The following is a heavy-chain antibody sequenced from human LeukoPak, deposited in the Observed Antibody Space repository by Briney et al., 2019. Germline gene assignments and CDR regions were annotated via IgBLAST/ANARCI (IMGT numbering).Heavy chain of an antibody. CDR1: GFSLSTTGVG. CDR2: IYWDDEK. D-gene: IGHD3-9*01. V-gene: IGHV2-5*02. Sequence: SGPTLVNPTQTLTLTCTFSGFSLSTTGVGVGWIRQPPGKALEWLALIYWDDEKHYSPSLKNRLTITKDTSKNQVVLTMTNMDPVDTATYYCAHATYDDIWTGWYFDYWGPGTLVTVSS. CDR3: AHATYDDIWTGWYFDY. J-gene: IGHJ4*02.